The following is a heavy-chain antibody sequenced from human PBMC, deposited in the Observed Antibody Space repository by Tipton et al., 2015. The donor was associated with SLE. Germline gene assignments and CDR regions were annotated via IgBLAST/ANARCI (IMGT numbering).Heavy chain of an antibody. CDR2: FDFIGSA. Sequence: TLSLTCTVSDDSVSTSPYFWAWIRQPPGKGLEWIATFDFIGSAYYDPSLRSRVTISEDTSKQQFSLKLSSLTAADTAVYYCARHAGDYAYFDSWGQGTLVTVSS. CDR3: ARHAGDYAYFDS. J-gene: IGHJ4*02. D-gene: IGHD4-17*01. V-gene: IGHV4-39*01. CDR1: DDSVSTSPYF.